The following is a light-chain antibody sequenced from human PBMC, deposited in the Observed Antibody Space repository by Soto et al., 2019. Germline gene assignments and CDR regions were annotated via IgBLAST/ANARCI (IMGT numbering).Light chain of an antibody. J-gene: IGKJ1*01. CDR3: QQRSNWPPWT. Sequence: EIVVTQSPATLSLSPGERATLSCRASQSVSSYLAWYQQKPGQAPRLLIYDASNRATGIPARFSGSGSGTDFTLTISRLEPEDCAVYYCQQRSNWPPWTFGQGTKVEIK. CDR2: DAS. CDR1: QSVSSY. V-gene: IGKV3-11*01.